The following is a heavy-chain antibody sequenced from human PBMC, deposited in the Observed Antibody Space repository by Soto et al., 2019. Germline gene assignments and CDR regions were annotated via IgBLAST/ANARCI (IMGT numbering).Heavy chain of an antibody. J-gene: IGHJ4*02. V-gene: IGHV4-4*07. CDR1: EGNIVSHA. D-gene: IGHD6-6*01. CDR2: IYTSGST. CDR3: ASSPIAARRAQFDY. Sequence: TNTVSEGNIVSHAGSGIRKTAGKGLEWIGRIYTSGSTNYNPSLKSRVTMSVDTSKNQFSLKLSSVTAADTAVYYCASSPIAARRAQFDYWGQGTLVTGFS.